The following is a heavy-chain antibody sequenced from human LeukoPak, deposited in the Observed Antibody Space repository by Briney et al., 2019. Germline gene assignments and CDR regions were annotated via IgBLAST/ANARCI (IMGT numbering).Heavy chain of an antibody. CDR1: RITLSNYG. Sequence: GGSLRLSCAVSRITLSNYGMSWVRQAPGKGLEWVGGISDSGGRTNYADSVKGRFTTSRDNPKNTLYLQMNSLRVEDTAVYFCAKRGVVIRVILVGFHKEANYFDSWGQGALVTVSS. J-gene: IGHJ4*02. D-gene: IGHD3-22*01. V-gene: IGHV3-23*01. CDR3: AKRGVVIRVILVGFHKEANYFDS. CDR2: ISDSGGRT.